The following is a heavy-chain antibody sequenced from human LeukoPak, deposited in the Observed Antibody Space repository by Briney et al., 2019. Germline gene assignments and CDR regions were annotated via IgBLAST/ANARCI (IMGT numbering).Heavy chain of an antibody. D-gene: IGHD6-13*01. CDR1: GGSFSGYY. Sequence: SETLSLTCAVYGGSFSGYYWSWIRQPPGKGLEWIGEINHSGSTNYNPSLKSRVTISVDTSKNQFSLKLSSVTAADTAVYYCARYNSSWYNWFDPWGQGTLVTVSS. CDR2: INHSGST. CDR3: ARYNSSWYNWFDP. V-gene: IGHV4-34*01. J-gene: IGHJ5*02.